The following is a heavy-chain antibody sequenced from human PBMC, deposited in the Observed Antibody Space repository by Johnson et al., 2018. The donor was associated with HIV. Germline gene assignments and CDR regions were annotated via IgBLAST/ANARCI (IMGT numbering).Heavy chain of an antibody. CDR3: SREVYQMTAFDI. CDR2: IKSKTDGGAT. Sequence: EVQLVESGGGLVKPGGSLRLSCAASGFTFSNAWMSWVRQAPGKGLEWVGRIKSKTDGGATDYPAPVKDRFTISRDDSKNTLYLQINSLKTDDTGVYYCSREVYQMTAFDIWGQGTVVTVSS. CDR1: GFTFSNAW. J-gene: IGHJ3*02. V-gene: IGHV3-15*01. D-gene: IGHD2-2*01.